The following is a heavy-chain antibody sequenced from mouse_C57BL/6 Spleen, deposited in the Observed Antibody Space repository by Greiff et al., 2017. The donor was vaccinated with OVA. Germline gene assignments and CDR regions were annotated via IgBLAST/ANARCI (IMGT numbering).Heavy chain of an antibody. V-gene: IGHV1-50*01. CDR3: ARSGSNYWFAY. J-gene: IGHJ3*01. CDR2: IDPSDSYT. D-gene: IGHD2-5*01. Sequence: VQLQQPGAELVKPGASVKLSCKASGYTFTSYWMQWVKQRPGQGLEWIGEIDPSDSYTNYNQKFKGKATLTVDTSSSTAYMQLSSLTSEDSAVYYCARSGSNYWFAYWGQGTLVTVSA. CDR1: GYTFTSYW.